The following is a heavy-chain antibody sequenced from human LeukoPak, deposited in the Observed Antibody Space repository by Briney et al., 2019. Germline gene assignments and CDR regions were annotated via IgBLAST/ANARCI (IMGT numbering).Heavy chain of an antibody. CDR3: ARGKEYSSSSGLLAY. CDR1: GYTPTELS. Sequence: ASVKVSCKVSGYTPTELSMHWVQQAPGKGLEWMGRVDPEDGETIYAEKLQGRVTITADTSTDTAYMELSSLRSEDTAVYYCARGKEYSSSSGLLAYWGQGTLVTVSS. V-gene: IGHV1-24*01. CDR2: VDPEDGET. D-gene: IGHD6-6*01. J-gene: IGHJ4*02.